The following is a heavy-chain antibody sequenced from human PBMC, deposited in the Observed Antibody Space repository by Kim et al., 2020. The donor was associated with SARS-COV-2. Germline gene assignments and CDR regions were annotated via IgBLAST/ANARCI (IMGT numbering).Heavy chain of an antibody. CDR3: AKRPQILGYCSGGSCYFPFDY. J-gene: IGHJ4*02. CDR1: GFTFSSYA. V-gene: IGHV3-23*01. D-gene: IGHD2-15*01. Sequence: GGSLRLSCAASGFTFSSYAMSWVRQAPGKGLEWVSAISGSGGSTYYADSVKGRFTISRDNSKNTLYLQMNSLRAEDTAVYYCAKRPQILGYCSGGSCYFPFDYWGQGTLVTVSS. CDR2: ISGSGGST.